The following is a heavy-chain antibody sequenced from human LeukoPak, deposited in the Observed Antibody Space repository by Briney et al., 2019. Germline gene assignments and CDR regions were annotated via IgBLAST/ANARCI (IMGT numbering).Heavy chain of an antibody. CDR1: GGPISSGGYY. CDR2: IYYSGST. V-gene: IGHV4-31*03. D-gene: IGHD6-19*01. Sequence: SETLSLTCTVTGGPISSGGYYWSRNRQHPGKGPEWNGYIYYSGSTYNNPTHKRRVTITEDTTKNQFSLLLSSVTAADSAVYYCARGMVAVADTNWFDPWGQGTRVTVAS. CDR3: ARGMVAVADTNWFDP. J-gene: IGHJ5*02.